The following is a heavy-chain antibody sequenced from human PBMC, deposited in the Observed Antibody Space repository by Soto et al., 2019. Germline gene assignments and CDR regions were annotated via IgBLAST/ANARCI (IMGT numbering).Heavy chain of an antibody. J-gene: IGHJ4*02. CDR3: ATRNYDYVWGSYKGGSTFFY. D-gene: IGHD3-16*01. CDR1: GGSFSGYY. V-gene: IGHV4-34*01. CDR2: INHSGST. Sequence: QVQLQQWGAGLLKPSETLSLTCAVYGGSFSGYYWSWIRQPPGKGLEWIGEINHSGSTNYNPSLKSRVTISVDTSKNQFSLKLSSVTAADTAVYYCATRNYDYVWGSYKGGSTFFYWGQGTLVTVSS.